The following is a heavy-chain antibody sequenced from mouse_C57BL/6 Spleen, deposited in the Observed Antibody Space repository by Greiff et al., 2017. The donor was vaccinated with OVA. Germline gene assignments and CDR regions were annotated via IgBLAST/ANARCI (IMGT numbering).Heavy chain of an antibody. D-gene: IGHD3-2*02. CDR2: IYPGDGDT. CDR3: ARRRLLDYAMDY. V-gene: IGHV1-80*01. CDR1: GYAFSSYW. J-gene: IGHJ4*01. Sequence: QVQLQQSGAELVKPGASVKISCKASGYAFSSYWMNWVKQRPGKGLEWIGQIYPGDGDTTYNGKFKGKATLTADKSSSTAYMQLSSLTSEDSAVYFCARRRLLDYAMDYWGQGTSVTVSS.